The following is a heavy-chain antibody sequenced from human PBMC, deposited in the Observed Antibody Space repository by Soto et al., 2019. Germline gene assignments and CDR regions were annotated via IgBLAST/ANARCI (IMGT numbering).Heavy chain of an antibody. Sequence: QVQLVQSGAEVKKPGASVKVSCKASGYTFTSYGISWVRQAPGQGLEWMGWISAYNGNTNYAQKLQGRVTMTTDTSTRTAYMELRSLRSDDTAVDYCARESMSGGYGYDDYGMDVLGQGTTVTV. CDR2: ISAYNGNT. CDR1: GYTFTSYG. J-gene: IGHJ6*02. CDR3: ARESMSGGYGYDDYGMDV. V-gene: IGHV1-18*01. D-gene: IGHD6-19*01.